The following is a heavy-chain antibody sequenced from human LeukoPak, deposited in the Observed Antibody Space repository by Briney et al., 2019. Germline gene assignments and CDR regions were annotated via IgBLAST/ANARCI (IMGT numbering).Heavy chain of an antibody. J-gene: IGHJ4*02. CDR2: IYYSGST. V-gene: IGHV4-59*01. Sequence: SETLSLTCTVSGGSISSYYWSWIRQPPGKGLEWIGYIYYSGSTKYNASLKSRVTISVDTSKNQFSLKLSSVTAADTAVYYCASISSGRWGQGTLVTVSS. CDR3: ASISSGR. CDR1: GGSISSYY. D-gene: IGHD3-10*01.